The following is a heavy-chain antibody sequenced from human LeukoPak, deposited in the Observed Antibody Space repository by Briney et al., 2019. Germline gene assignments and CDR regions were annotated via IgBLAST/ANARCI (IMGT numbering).Heavy chain of an antibody. CDR1: GFTFSDYY. V-gene: IGHV3-11*01. J-gene: IGHJ4*02. D-gene: IGHD6-19*01. CDR3: ARAGYSSGWYVGY. Sequence: GGSLRLSCAASGFTFSDYYMSWIRQAPGKGLEWISYISSSGSSIYYPYSVRGRFTISRDNAKTSLYLQLTSLRAEETALYYCARAGYSSGWYVGYWGQGTLVTVSS. CDR2: ISSSGSSI.